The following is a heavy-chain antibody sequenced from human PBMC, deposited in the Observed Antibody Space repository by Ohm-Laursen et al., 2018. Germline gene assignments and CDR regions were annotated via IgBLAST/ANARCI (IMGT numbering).Heavy chain of an antibody. CDR2: ISADARST. J-gene: IGHJ5*02. V-gene: IGHV3-23*01. CDR3: ARGWGWFDP. Sequence: SLRLSCSASGITFSNNAMSWVRQAPGKGLEWVSSISADARSTYYADSVKGRFTISRDNSKNTLDLQMKSLRVEDTAMYYCARGWGWFDPWGQGTLVTVSS. CDR1: GITFSNNA. D-gene: IGHD3-16*01.